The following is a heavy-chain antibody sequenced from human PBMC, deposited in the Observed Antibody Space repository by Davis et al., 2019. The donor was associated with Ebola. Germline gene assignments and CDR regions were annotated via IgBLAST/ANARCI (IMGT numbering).Heavy chain of an antibody. D-gene: IGHD4-17*01. CDR2: IFPSDSDT. CDR3: ARLHEYGRFDY. CDR1: GYNFSTHW. J-gene: IGHJ4*02. Sequence: GESLKISCKGSGYNFSTHWIGWVRQKPGKGLEWMGIIFPSDSDTRYSPSFQGQVTVSADKSISTAYLQWSSLKASDTAMYYCARLHEYGRFDYWGQGTLVTVSS. V-gene: IGHV5-51*01.